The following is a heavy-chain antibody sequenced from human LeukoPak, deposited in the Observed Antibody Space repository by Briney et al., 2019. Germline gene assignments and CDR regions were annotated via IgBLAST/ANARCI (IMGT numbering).Heavy chain of an antibody. CDR2: IKDDGSEK. J-gene: IGHJ4*02. CDR1: AFTFSSYW. V-gene: IGHV3-7*01. CDR3: ASWPVGWYGEDS. D-gene: IGHD6-19*01. Sequence: GGSLRLSCAGSAFTFSSYWMSWVRQAPGKGPEWVANIKDDGSEKYYLDSVKGRFTISRDNAKNSLYLQMNSLRAEDTAVYSCASWPVGWYGEDSWGQGTLVTVSS.